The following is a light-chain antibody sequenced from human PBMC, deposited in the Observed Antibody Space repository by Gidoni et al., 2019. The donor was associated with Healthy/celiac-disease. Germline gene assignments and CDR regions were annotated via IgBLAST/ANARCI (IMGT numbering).Light chain of an antibody. CDR2: AAS. V-gene: IGKV1-8*01. Sequence: AIRMTQSPSSFSASTGDRVTITCRASPGISSYLAWYQQKPGKAPKLLIYAASTLQSVVPSMFSGSGSGTDFTLTISCLQSEDFATYSCQQYYSYPLTFGGGTKVEIK. CDR3: QQYYSYPLT. CDR1: PGISSY. J-gene: IGKJ4*01.